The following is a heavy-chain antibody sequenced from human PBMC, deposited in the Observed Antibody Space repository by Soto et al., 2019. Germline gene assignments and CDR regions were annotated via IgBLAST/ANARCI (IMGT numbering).Heavy chain of an antibody. J-gene: IGHJ5*02. D-gene: IGHD2-2*01. CDR1: GYTFTSYG. CDR3: ARDGPAAAISDNWFDP. Sequence: QVQLVQSGAEVKKPGASVKVSCKASGYTFTSYGLSWVRQAPGQGLEWMGWIIAYNGNTNYAQKLQGRVTMTTDPSTRSAYMGLRSRRSDDTAVYYCARDGPAAAISDNWFDPWGKGTLVTVSS. CDR2: IIAYNGNT. V-gene: IGHV1-18*01.